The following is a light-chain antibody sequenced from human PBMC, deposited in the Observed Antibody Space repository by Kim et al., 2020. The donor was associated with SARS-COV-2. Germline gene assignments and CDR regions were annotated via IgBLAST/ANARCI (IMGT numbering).Light chain of an antibody. CDR2: GAS. CDR1: QSVSSSY. V-gene: IGKV3-20*01. CDR3: QQYGSSRLT. Sequence: TPGERGTLSCRASQSVSSSYLAWYQQRPGQAPRLLIYGASSRATGIPDRFSGSGSGTDFTLTISRLEPEDFAVYYCQQYGSSRLTFGGGTKVDIK. J-gene: IGKJ4*01.